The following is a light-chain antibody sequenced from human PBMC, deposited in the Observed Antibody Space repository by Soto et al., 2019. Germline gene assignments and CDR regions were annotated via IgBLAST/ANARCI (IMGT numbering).Light chain of an antibody. CDR1: QRLSSNY. CDR3: LQYGSSVWT. Sequence: IVLTQSPSTLSLSPGERATPSCRASQRLSSNYLAWFQQKPGQAPRLLIYGASSRATGIPDRFSGSGSGTDFTLTIPRLEPEDFAVYYCLQYGSSVWTFGQGTKVDI. CDR2: GAS. V-gene: IGKV3-20*01. J-gene: IGKJ1*01.